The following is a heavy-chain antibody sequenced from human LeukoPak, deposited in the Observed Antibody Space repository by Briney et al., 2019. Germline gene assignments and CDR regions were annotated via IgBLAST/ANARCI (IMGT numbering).Heavy chain of an antibody. D-gene: IGHD6-19*01. J-gene: IGHJ4*02. CDR1: GGSISSGGYS. CDR3: ARGRGNSSGWQRWRTR. V-gene: IGHV4-30-2*01. CDR2: IYHSGST. Sequence: PSETLSLTCAVSGGSISSGGYSWSWIRQPPGKGLEWIGYIYHSGSTYYNPSLKSRATISVDTSKNQFSLKLSSVTAADTAVYYCARGRGNSSGWQRWRTRWGQGTLVTVSS.